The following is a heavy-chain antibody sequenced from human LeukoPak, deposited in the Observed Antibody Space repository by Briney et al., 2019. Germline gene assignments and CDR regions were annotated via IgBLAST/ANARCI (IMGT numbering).Heavy chain of an antibody. CDR3: ARVRYSSSWYSLGY. CDR2: INWNGGST. CDR1: GFTFDDYG. J-gene: IGHJ4*02. V-gene: IGHV3-20*04. Sequence: GGSLRLSCAASGFTFDDYGMSWVRQAPGKGLEWVSGINWNGGSTGYADSVKGRFTISRDNAKNPLYLQMNSLRAEDTAVYYCARVRYSSSWYSLGYWGQGTLVTVSS. D-gene: IGHD6-13*01.